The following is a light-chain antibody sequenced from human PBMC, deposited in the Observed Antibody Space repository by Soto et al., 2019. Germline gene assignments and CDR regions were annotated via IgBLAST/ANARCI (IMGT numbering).Light chain of an antibody. Sequence: DIQMTQTTSAMSASVGDRVTITCRASQSISSWLAWYQQKPGKAPKLLIYKASSLESGVPSRFSGSGSGTEFTLTISSLQPDDVATYYCQQYNSYSPWTFGQGSKVDIK. CDR2: KAS. J-gene: IGKJ1*01. V-gene: IGKV1-5*03. CDR1: QSISSW. CDR3: QQYNSYSPWT.